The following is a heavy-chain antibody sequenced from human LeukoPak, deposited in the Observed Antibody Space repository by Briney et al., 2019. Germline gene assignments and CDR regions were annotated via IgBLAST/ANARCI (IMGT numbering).Heavy chain of an antibody. D-gene: IGHD3-10*01. CDR1: GFTFSSYG. CDR2: ISYDGSNK. J-gene: IGHJ6*02. Sequence: GGSLRLSCAASGFTFSSYGMHWVRQAPGKGLEWVAVISYDGSNKYYADSVKGRFTISRDNSKNTLYLQMNSLRAEDTAVYYCAKDGGGSGRRYYGMDVWGQGTTVTVSS. CDR3: AKDGGGSGRRYYGMDV. V-gene: IGHV3-30*18.